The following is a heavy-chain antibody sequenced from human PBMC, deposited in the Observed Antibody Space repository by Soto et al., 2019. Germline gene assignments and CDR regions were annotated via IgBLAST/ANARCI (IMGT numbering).Heavy chain of an antibody. V-gene: IGHV3-33*01. CDR3: AREHFQLGYDFRSGPRPFYFDY. D-gene: IGHD3-3*01. Sequence: PGGSLRLSCAASGFTFSSYGMHWVRQAPGKGLEWVAVIWYDGSNKYYADSVKGRFTISRDNSKNTLYLQMNSLRAEDTAVYYCAREHFQLGYDFRSGPRPFYFDYWGQGTLVTVFS. J-gene: IGHJ4*02. CDR2: IWYDGSNK. CDR1: GFTFSSYG.